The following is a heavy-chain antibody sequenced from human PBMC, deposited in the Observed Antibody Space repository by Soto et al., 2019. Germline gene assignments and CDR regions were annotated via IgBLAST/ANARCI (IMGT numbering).Heavy chain of an antibody. V-gene: IGHV4-31*03. CDR1: GGSISSGGYY. J-gene: IGHJ3*02. CDR2: IYYSGST. D-gene: IGHD6-19*01. Sequence: QVQLQESGPGLVKPSQTLSLTCTVSGGSISSGGYYWSWIRQHPGKGLEWIGYIYYSGSTYYNPSLGSRVTISVDTSKNQFSLKLSAVTAADTAVYYCACSITAGKSIDAFDIWGQGTMVTVSS. CDR3: ACSITAGKSIDAFDI.